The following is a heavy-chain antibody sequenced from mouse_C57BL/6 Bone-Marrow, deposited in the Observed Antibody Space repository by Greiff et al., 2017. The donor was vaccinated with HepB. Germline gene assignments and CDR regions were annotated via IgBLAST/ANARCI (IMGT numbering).Heavy chain of an antibody. CDR2: IYPGSGST. CDR1: GYTFTSYW. Sequence: QVQLQQPGAELVKPGASVKMSCKASGYTFTSYWITWVKQRPGQGLEWIGDIYPGSGSTNYNEKFKSKATLTVDKSSSTAYMQLSSLTSEDSAVYYCASNDGYYVYFDYWGQGTTLTVSS. CDR3: ASNDGYYVYFDY. D-gene: IGHD2-3*01. J-gene: IGHJ2*01. V-gene: IGHV1-55*01.